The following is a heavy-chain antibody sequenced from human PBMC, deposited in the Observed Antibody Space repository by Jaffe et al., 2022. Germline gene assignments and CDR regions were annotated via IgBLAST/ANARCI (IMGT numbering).Heavy chain of an antibody. CDR1: GFTFSSYW. Sequence: EVQLVESGGGLVQPGGSLRLSCAASGFTFSSYWMHWVRQAPGKGLVWVSRINSDGSSTSYADSVKGRFTISRDNAKNTLYLQMNSLRAEDTAVYYCARGPFASITMVQGVILWGQGTLVTVSS. CDR2: INSDGSST. V-gene: IGHV3-74*01. D-gene: IGHD3-10*01. J-gene: IGHJ1*01. CDR3: ARGPFASITMVQGVIL.